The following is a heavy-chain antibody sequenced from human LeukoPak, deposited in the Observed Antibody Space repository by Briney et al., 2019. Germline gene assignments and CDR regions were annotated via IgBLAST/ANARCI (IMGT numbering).Heavy chain of an antibody. J-gene: IGHJ4*02. Sequence: GASVKVSCKASGYTFTSYGISWVRQAPGQGLEWMGWISAYNGNTNYAQKLQGRVTMTRDTSISTAYMELSRLRSDDTAVYYCARGYYDSSGYYYVGYWGQGTLVTVSS. CDR3: ARGYYDSSGYYYVGY. V-gene: IGHV1-18*01. D-gene: IGHD3-22*01. CDR1: GYTFTSYG. CDR2: ISAYNGNT.